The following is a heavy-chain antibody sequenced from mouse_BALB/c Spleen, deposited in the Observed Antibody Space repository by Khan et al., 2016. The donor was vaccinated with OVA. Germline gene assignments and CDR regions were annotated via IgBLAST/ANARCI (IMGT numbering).Heavy chain of an antibody. Sequence: QVQLQQSGAELARPGASVKLSCKASGYTFTDYYINWVKQRTGQGLEWIGEIFPGSGDTCYNEKFKGRATMTADKSSSTAYMQLSSMTSEDAAAYYCARRNYYGYTFAYWGQGTLVTVSA. D-gene: IGHD1-2*01. V-gene: IGHV1-77*01. CDR3: ARRNYYGYTFAY. J-gene: IGHJ3*01. CDR1: GYTFTDYY. CDR2: IFPGSGDT.